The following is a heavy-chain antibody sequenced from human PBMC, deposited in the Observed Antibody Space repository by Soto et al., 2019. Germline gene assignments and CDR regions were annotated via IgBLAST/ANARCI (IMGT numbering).Heavy chain of an antibody. CDR1: GGSFSGYY. D-gene: IGHD2-2*01. CDR2: INHSGST. J-gene: IGHJ6*03. V-gene: IGHV4-34*01. Sequence: QVQLQQWGAGLLKPSETLSLTCAVYGGSFSGYYWSWIRQPPGKGLEWIGEINHSGSTNYNPSLKRRVTISVDTSKNHFSLTLSSVTGADTAVYYCARGPGYCSSTSCYVYYMDVWGKGPTVTVSS. CDR3: ARGPGYCSSTSCYVYYMDV.